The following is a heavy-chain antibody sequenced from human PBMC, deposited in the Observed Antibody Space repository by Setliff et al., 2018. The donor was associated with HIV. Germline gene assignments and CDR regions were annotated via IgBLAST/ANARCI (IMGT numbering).Heavy chain of an antibody. D-gene: IGHD1-26*01. CDR1: GYSFTNYW. J-gene: IGHJ4*02. V-gene: IGHV5-51*01. CDR3: TRRSRAPGTEDFEAY. CDR2: IYPGDSTT. Sequence: PGESLKISCKASGYSFTNYWIGWVRQMPGKGLEWIGVIYPGDSTTRYGPSFQGQVSISADTSITTAYLQWSSLKASDTAMYYCTRRSRAPGTEDFEAYWGQGTPVTVSS.